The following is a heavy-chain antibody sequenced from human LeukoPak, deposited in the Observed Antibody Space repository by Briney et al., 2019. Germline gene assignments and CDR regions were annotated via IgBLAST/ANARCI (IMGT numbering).Heavy chain of an antibody. Sequence: KPSETLSLTCTVSGGSVSSGSYYWSWIRQPPGKGLEWIGYIYYSGSTNYNPSLKSRVTISVDTSKNQFSLKLSSVTAADTAVYYCATHQSRPPSDAFDIWGQGTMVTVSS. CDR1: GGSVSSGSYY. CDR3: ATHQSRPPSDAFDI. J-gene: IGHJ3*02. CDR2: IYYSGST. V-gene: IGHV4-61*01.